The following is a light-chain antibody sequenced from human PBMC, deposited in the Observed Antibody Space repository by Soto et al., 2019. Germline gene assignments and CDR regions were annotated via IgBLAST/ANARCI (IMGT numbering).Light chain of an antibody. CDR2: DAS. Sequence: EIVLTQSPATLSLSPVESATLSCRASRSVSSYLDWYQQKPGPAPRLLIYDASNSPTDIPARFSGSGPGTDSTLTFTSLEPEDFAVSYCQRRSNWPITFGQGKRLEIK. J-gene: IGKJ5*01. V-gene: IGKV3-11*01. CDR1: RSVSSY. CDR3: QRRSNWPIT.